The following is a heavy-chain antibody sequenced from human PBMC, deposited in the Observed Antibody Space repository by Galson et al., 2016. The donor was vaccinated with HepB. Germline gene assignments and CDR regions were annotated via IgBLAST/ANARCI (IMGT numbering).Heavy chain of an antibody. CDR1: GFTFSSYG. CDR2: IWYDGQNK. Sequence: SLRLSCAASGFTFSSYGMNWVRQAPGKGLEWVAVIWYDGQNKYYADSVKGRFTISRDNSKNTLYLQVNSLRVEDTAVYYCAGSSSRSYYFGINVWGQGTTVTVSS. D-gene: IGHD6-13*01. J-gene: IGHJ6*02. CDR3: AGSSSRSYYFGINV. V-gene: IGHV3-33*01.